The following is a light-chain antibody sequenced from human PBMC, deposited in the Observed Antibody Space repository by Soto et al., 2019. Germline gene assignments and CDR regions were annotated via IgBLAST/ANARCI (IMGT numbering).Light chain of an antibody. Sequence: QSALTQPASVSGSPGQSITISCTGTSSDIGAYGFVSWYQHHPGKATKLLIYEVSYRPSGVSSRFSGSKSGNSASLTISGLQAEDEADYYCSSFTSSSALDVFGPGTKLTVL. V-gene: IGLV2-14*01. CDR2: EVS. CDR1: SSDIGAYGF. CDR3: SSFTSSSALDV. J-gene: IGLJ1*01.